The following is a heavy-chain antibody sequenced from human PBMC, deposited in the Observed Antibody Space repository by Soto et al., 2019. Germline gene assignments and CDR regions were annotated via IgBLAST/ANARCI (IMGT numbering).Heavy chain of an antibody. J-gene: IGHJ6*02. V-gene: IGHV1-69*13. Sequence: SVKVSCKASGGTFSSYAISWVRQAPGQGLEWMGGIIPILGTANYAQKFQGRVTITADESTSTAYMELSSLRSEDTAVYYCAREFGNYYYYYGMDVWGQGTTVTVS. CDR2: IIPILGTA. D-gene: IGHD3-16*01. CDR3: AREFGNYYYYYGMDV. CDR1: GGTFSSYA.